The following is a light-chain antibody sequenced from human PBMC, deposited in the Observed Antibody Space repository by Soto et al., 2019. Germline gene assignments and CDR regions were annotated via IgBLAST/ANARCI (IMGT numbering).Light chain of an antibody. CDR1: SSNIGSES. J-gene: IGLJ1*01. CDR3: AAWEDNQEAYV. CDR2: SNI. Sequence: QSVLTQPPSASGTPGQRVTISCSGSSSNIGSESVNWYQHLPGTTPKLLIYSNIQRPSGVPDRFSGSRSGTSASLAISGIQSEDEADYYCAAWEDNQEAYVFGTGTKVTVL. V-gene: IGLV1-44*01.